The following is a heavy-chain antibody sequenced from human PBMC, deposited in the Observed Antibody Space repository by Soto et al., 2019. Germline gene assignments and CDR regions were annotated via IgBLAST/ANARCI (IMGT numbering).Heavy chain of an antibody. V-gene: IGHV3-33*01. Sequence: QVQLVESGGGVVQPGRSLRLSCAASGFTFSSYGMHWVRQAPGKGLEWVAVIWYDGSNKYYADSVKGRFTISRDNSKNTRYVQMNSLSAEDTAVYYCAREQPGGGMDVWGQGTTVTVSS. J-gene: IGHJ6*02. D-gene: IGHD3-16*01. CDR1: GFTFSSYG. CDR3: AREQPGGGMDV. CDR2: IWYDGSNK.